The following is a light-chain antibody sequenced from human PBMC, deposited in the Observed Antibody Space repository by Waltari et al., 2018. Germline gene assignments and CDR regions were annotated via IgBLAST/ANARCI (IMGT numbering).Light chain of an antibody. CDR2: EGN. CDR1: SSDLGGYNL. CDR3: CSYAGIGTLT. J-gene: IGLJ3*02. Sequence: SALTQPAAVSGPPGQSLTISCTGTSSDLGGYNLVSWYQRHPGKAPKIIIYEGNKRPSGVSYRFSGSKSGNTASLTISGLHTEDEADYYCCSYAGIGTLTFGGGTRVTVL. V-gene: IGLV2-23*01.